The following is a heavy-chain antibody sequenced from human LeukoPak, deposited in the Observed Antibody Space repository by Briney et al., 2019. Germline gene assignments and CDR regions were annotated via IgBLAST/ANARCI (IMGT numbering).Heavy chain of an antibody. V-gene: IGHV1-18*04. Sequence: ASVTVSCKASGYTFTSYGISWVRQAPGQGLEWMGWIGAYNGNTNYAQKLQGRVTMTTDTSTSTAYMELRSLRSDDTAVYYCARGLWFGEFIPNGMDVWGKGTTVTVSS. CDR3: ARGLWFGEFIPNGMDV. D-gene: IGHD3-10*01. J-gene: IGHJ6*04. CDR2: IGAYNGNT. CDR1: GYTFTSYG.